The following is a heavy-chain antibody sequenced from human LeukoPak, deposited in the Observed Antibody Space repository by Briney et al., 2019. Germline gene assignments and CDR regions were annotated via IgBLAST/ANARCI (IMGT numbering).Heavy chain of an antibody. J-gene: IGHJ4*02. D-gene: IGHD3-22*01. CDR3: ARVLTYYYDSSGFDY. Sequence: GGSLRLSCAASGFTFSNYNLNWVRQAPGKGLEWVSSISSSSSYIYYADSVKGRFTVPRDNAKNSLYLQMNSLRAEDTAVYYCARVLTYYYDSSGFDYWGQGTLVTVSS. V-gene: IGHV3-21*01. CDR1: GFTFSNYN. CDR2: ISSSSSYI.